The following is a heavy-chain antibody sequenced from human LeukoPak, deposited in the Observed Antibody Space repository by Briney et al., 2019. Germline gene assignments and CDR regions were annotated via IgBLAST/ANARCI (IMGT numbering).Heavy chain of an antibody. CDR1: GYTLTGYY. CDR3: ARAHYYYDMDV. V-gene: IGHV1-2*02. CDR2: INLNSGGT. J-gene: IGHJ6*02. Sequence: ASVKVSCKASGYTLTGYYMHWVRQAPGQGLEWMGWINLNSGGTNYAQKFQGRVTMTSDTSISTAYMELSRLRSDDTAVYYCARAHYYYDMDVWGQGTTVTVSS.